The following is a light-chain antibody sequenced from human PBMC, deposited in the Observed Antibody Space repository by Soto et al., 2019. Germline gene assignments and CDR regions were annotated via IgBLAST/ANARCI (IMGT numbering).Light chain of an antibody. CDR1: QGISSY. V-gene: IGKV1-8*01. Sequence: AIRMTQYPSSFSASTGDRSTITCRASQGISSYLAWYQQKPGKDPKLLIYAASSLQSGVPSRSSGSGSGTDFTLTISSLQPEDFATYYCQQSYSNLRTFGQGTKVEIK. CDR2: AAS. CDR3: QQSYSNLRT. J-gene: IGKJ1*01.